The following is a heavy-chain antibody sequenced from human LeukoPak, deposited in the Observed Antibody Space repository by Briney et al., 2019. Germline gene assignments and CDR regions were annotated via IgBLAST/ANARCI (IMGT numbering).Heavy chain of an antibody. CDR1: GFSFSSYA. V-gene: IGHV3-23*01. J-gene: IGHJ3*02. Sequence: GGSLRLSCAASGFSFSSYAMSWVRQAPGKGLEWVSAISGSGGSTYYADSVKGRFTISRDNSKNTLYLQMNSLRAEDTAVYYCAKDVPLFAGAAGHAFDIWGQGTMVTVSS. CDR3: AKDVPLFAGAAGHAFDI. CDR2: ISGSGGST. D-gene: IGHD6-13*01.